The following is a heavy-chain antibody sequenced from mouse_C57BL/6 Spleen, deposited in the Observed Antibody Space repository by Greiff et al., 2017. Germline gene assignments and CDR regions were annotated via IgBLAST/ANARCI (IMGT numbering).Heavy chain of an antibody. CDR3: ATTVVATPWFAY. J-gene: IGHJ3*01. Sequence: VQLQQSGAELVKPGASVKISCKASGYTFTDYYINWVKQRPGQGLEWIGKIGPGSGSTYYNEKFKGKATLTADKSSSTAYMQLSSLTSEDSAVYVCATTVVATPWFAYWGQGTLVTVSA. D-gene: IGHD1-1*01. V-gene: IGHV1-77*01. CDR2: IGPGSGST. CDR1: GYTFTDYY.